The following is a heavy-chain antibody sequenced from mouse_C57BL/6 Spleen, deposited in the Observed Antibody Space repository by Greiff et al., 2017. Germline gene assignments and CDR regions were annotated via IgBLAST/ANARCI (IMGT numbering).Heavy chain of an antibody. J-gene: IGHJ4*01. D-gene: IGHD3-2*02. V-gene: IGHV1-82*01. CDR2: IYPGDGDT. CDR1: GYAFSSSW. CDR3: ARSGTVYYYAMDY. Sequence: QVQLQQSGPELVKPGASVKISCKASGYAFSSSWMTWVKQRPGKGLEWIGRIYPGDGDTNYNGKFKGKATLTADKSSSTAYMQLSSLTSEDSAVYFCARSGTVYYYAMDYWGQGTSGTVSS.